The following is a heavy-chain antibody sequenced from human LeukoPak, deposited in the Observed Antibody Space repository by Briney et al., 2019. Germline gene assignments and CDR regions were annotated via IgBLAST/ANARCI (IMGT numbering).Heavy chain of an antibody. CDR3: ARGEVFDY. Sequence: PSETLSLTCTVSGGSISSYYWSWLRQPPGKGLEWIGYIYYSGSTNYNPSLKSRVTISVDTSKNQFSLKLSSVTAADTAVYYCARGEVFDYWGQGTLVTVSS. J-gene: IGHJ4*02. V-gene: IGHV4-59*01. D-gene: IGHD1-26*01. CDR2: IYYSGST. CDR1: GGSISSYY.